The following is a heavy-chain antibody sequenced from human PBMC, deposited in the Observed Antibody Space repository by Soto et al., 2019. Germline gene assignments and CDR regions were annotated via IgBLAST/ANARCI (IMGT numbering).Heavy chain of an antibody. V-gene: IGHV3-74*03. J-gene: IGHJ4*02. Sequence: EVQLVESGGGLVQPGGSLRLSCAASGFTFSSHWMHWVRQAPGKGLVWVSRVKSDGSGTVYADSVKGRFTISRDNTKKALYLQMNSPRAEDTAVYYCASGCAGTGWPGDYWGQGTLVTVSS. CDR2: VKSDGSGT. CDR3: ASGCAGTGWPGDY. CDR1: GFTFSSHW. D-gene: IGHD3-10*02.